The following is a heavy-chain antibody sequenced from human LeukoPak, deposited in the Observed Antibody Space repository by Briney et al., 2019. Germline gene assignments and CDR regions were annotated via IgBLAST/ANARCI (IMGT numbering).Heavy chain of an antibody. CDR1: GYTFASYG. CDR3: ARDGWSLGP. Sequence: ASVKVSCKASGYTFASYGVSWVRQAPGQGPEWMAWLSVYSGNTEYAQKFQDRVTLTADTSTSTVFMELRSLTSDDTAIYYCARDGWSLGPWGQGTLVTVSS. V-gene: IGHV1-18*01. J-gene: IGHJ5*02. CDR2: LSVYSGNT. D-gene: IGHD2-8*01.